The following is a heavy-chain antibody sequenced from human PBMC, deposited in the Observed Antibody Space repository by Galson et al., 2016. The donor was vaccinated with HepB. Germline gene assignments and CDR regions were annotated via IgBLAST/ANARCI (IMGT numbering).Heavy chain of an antibody. CDR1: GGSFSGYT. D-gene: IGHD2-15*01. V-gene: IGHV1-69*13. J-gene: IGHJ4*02. Sequence: SVKVSCKASGGSFSGYTFSWVRQAPGQGLEWMGGLIPILGTPIYAQSFQGRVTITADESTGTVYMDLSSLKSGDTAVYYCGQHPEFCPAAPCYDYWGQGTLVIVSS. CDR2: LIPILGTP. CDR3: GQHPEFCPAAPCYDY.